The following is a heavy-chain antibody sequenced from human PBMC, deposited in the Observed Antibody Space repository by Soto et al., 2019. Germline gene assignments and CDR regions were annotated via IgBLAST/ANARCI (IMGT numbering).Heavy chain of an antibody. J-gene: IGHJ3*02. Sequence: ASVKVSCKASGGTFSSYAISWVRQAPGQGLEWMGGIIPIFGTANYAQKFQGRVTITADESTSTAYMELSSLRSEDTAVYYCARVISGSYSPAFDIWGQGTMVTVSS. D-gene: IGHD3-10*01. CDR2: IIPIFGTA. V-gene: IGHV1-69*13. CDR3: ARVISGSYSPAFDI. CDR1: GGTFSSYA.